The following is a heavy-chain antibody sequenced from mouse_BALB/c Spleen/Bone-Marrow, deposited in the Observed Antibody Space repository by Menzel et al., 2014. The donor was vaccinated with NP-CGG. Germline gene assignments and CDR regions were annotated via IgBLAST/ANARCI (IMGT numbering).Heavy chain of an antibody. V-gene: IGHV1-74*01. Sequence: RGLEWIGRIDPSDSETHYNQKFKDKATLTVDKSSSTAYIQLSSLTSEDSAVYYCARNWVYFDYWGQGTTLTVSS. CDR2: IDPSDSET. J-gene: IGHJ2*01. D-gene: IGHD4-1*01. CDR3: ARNWVYFDY.